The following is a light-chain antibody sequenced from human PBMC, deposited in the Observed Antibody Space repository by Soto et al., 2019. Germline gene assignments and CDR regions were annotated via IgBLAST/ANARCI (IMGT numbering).Light chain of an antibody. CDR3: QQSYSTPRT. CDR2: AAS. CDR1: QTISSW. J-gene: IGKJ1*01. Sequence: DIHMTQSPSTLSVSVVDIVTITFLASQTISSWLAWYQQKPGKAPKLLIYAASSLQSGVPSRFSGSGSGTDFTLTISSLQPEDFATYYCQQSYSTPRTFGQGTKVDIK. V-gene: IGKV1-39*01.